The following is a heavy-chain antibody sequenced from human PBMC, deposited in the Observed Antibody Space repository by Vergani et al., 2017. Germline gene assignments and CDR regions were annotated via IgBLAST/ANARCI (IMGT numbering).Heavy chain of an antibody. CDR2: IYYSGST. J-gene: IGHJ6*03. CDR1: GGSISSYY. D-gene: IGHD2-15*01. V-gene: IGHV4-59*01. Sequence: QVQLQESGPGLVKPSETLSLTCTVSGGSISSYYWSWIRQPPGKGLEWIGYIYYSGSTNYNPPLKSRVTISVDTSKNQFSLKLSSVTAADTAVYYYARGGGPRYYYYMDVWGKGTTVTVSS. CDR3: ARGGGPRYYYYMDV.